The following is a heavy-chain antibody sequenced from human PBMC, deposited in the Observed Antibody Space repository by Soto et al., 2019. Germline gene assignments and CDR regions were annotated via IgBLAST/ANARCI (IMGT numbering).Heavy chain of an antibody. CDR1: GFTFDDYA. CDR2: ISCNIGII. J-gene: IGHJ4*02. D-gene: IGHD2-2*01. V-gene: IGHV3-9*01. Sequence: GGSLRLSCAASGFTFDDYAMHWVRQAPGKGLEWVSGISCNIGIIGYADSVKGRFTISRDNAKNSLYLQMNSLRAEDTALYYCAKDIQYQLKFSHFDYWGQGTLVTVSS. CDR3: AKDIQYQLKFSHFDY.